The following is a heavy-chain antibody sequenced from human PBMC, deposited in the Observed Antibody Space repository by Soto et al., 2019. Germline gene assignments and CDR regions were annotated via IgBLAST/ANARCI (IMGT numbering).Heavy chain of an antibody. D-gene: IGHD2-15*01. Sequence: ASVKASCKASGFPFTSSAVQCERQARGQRLEWRGWIVVGSGNTNYAQKSQERVTITRGMSTSTAYMELSSLRSEDTAVYYCAAEAEVAATLFEYWGQGTLVTVSS. CDR1: GFPFTSSA. V-gene: IGHV1-58*01. CDR2: IVVGSGNT. CDR3: AAEAEVAATLFEY. J-gene: IGHJ4*02.